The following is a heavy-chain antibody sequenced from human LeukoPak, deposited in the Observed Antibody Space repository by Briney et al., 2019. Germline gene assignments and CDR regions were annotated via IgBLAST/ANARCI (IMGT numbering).Heavy chain of an antibody. CDR3: ARRRDNVDY. Sequence: PGGSLRLSCAASAFTLSDYYMSWIRQTPGEGLEWVSYMSSSGDTIYYADSVKGRFTISRDNAKNSLYLQMNSLRAEDTAVYYYARRRDNVDYWGQGTLVTVSS. D-gene: IGHD5-24*01. CDR1: AFTLSDYY. CDR2: MSSSGDTI. V-gene: IGHV3-11*01. J-gene: IGHJ4*02.